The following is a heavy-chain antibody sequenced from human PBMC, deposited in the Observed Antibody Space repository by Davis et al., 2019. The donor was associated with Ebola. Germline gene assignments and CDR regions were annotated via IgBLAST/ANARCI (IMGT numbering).Heavy chain of an antibody. V-gene: IGHV4-34*01. J-gene: IGHJ5*02. CDR1: GGSFSDYY. CDR2: INHSGST. CDR3: ARDWVSSSSGSHWFDP. Sequence: PSETLSLTCAVYGGSFSDYYWSWIRQPPGKGLEWIGEINHSGSTNYNPSLKSRVTISVDTSKNQFSLKLSSVTAADTAVYYCARDWVSSSSGSHWFDPWGPGTLVTVSS. D-gene: IGHD6-6*01.